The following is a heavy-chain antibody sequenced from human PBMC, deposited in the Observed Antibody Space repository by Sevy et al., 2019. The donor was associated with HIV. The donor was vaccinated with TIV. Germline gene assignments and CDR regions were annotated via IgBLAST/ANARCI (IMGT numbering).Heavy chain of an antibody. CDR1: GFTFRNYA. D-gene: IGHD4-17*01. J-gene: IGHJ4*02. V-gene: IGHV3-23*01. CDR2: ISGTGRTT. CDR3: AKDDYAYYVGGNFDY. Sequence: GGSLRLSCAASGFTFRNYAMSWVRQAPGKGLEWVSGISGTGRTTYYADSVKGRFTISRDNSKNTLHLQMNSLRAEDTAVYYCAKDDYAYYVGGNFDYWGQGTLVTVSS.